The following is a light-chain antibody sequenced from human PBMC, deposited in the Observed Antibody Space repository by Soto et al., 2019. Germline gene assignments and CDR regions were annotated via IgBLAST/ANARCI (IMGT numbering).Light chain of an antibody. J-gene: IGKJ5*01. V-gene: IGKV1-39*01. CDR2: AAS. Sequence: EIQMTQSHSTLSASVGDIVGITCLASQIIEMHLNWYQQKPGKAPKFLIHAASSLQSGVPSRFSGSGSGTDFTLIINSLQPEDFATYYCQQSYSVPITFGQRTRLAIK. CDR1: QIIEMH. CDR3: QQSYSVPIT.